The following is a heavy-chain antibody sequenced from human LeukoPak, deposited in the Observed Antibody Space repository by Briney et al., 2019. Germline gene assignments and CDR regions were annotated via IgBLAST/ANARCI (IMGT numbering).Heavy chain of an antibody. CDR3: ARDQGYCSSTSCYFTVDP. V-gene: IGHV1-69*04. J-gene: IGHJ5*02. Sequence: GASVKVSCKASGGTFSSYAISWVRQAPGQGLEWMGRIIPILGIANYAQKFQGRVTITADKSTSTSYMELSSLRSEDTAVYYCARDQGYCSSTSCYFTVDPWGQGTLVTVSS. D-gene: IGHD2-2*01. CDR1: GGTFSSYA. CDR2: IIPILGIA.